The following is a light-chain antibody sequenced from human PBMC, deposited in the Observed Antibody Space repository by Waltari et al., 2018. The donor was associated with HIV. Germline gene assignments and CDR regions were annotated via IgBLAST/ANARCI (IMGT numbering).Light chain of an antibody. CDR1: QSVLYSSNNKNY. V-gene: IGKV4-1*01. CDR3: QQYYSPPWS. CDR2: WAS. Sequence: DIVMTQSPDSLAVSLGERATYNYKSSQSVLYSSNNKNYLTWYQQKPGQPPKLLISWASTRESGVPDRFSGSGSGTDFTLTISSLQAEDVAVYYCQQYYSPPWSFGQGTKVEIK. J-gene: IGKJ1*01.